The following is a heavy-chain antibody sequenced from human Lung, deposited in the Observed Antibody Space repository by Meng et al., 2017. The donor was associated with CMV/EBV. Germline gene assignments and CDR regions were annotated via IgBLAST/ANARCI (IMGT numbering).Heavy chain of an antibody. CDR1: GFSLSTSGVG. CDR2: IYWDDDK. V-gene: IGHV2-5*02. Sequence: TXXKPTQTLTLTCAFSGFSLSTSGVGVGWIRQPPGKALEWLALIYWDDDKRYSPSLRSRLTITKDTSKNQVVLTMTNMDPVDTATYYCAHRPHYYASGGPGWFDPWGQXTLVTVS. J-gene: IGHJ5*02. D-gene: IGHD3-10*01. CDR3: AHRPHYYASGGPGWFDP.